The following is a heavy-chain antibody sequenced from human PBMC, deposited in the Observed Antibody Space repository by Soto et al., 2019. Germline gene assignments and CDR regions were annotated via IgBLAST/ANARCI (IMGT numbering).Heavy chain of an antibody. V-gene: IGHV3-23*01. D-gene: IGHD2-2*01. CDR2: ISGSGGST. J-gene: IGHJ1*01. CDR3: AKPGRGGYCSSTSCYEYFQH. Sequence: GGSLRLSCAASGFTFSSYAMSWVRQAPGKGLEWVSAISGSGGSTYYADSVKGRFTISRDNSKNTLYLQMNSLRAEDTAVYYCAKPGRGGYCSSTSCYEYFQHWGQGTLVTVSS. CDR1: GFTFSSYA.